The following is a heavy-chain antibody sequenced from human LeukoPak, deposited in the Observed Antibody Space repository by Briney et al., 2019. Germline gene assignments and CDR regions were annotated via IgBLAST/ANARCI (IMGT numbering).Heavy chain of an antibody. CDR2: LYSGGRT. D-gene: IGHD3-22*01. J-gene: IGHJ6*03. CDR3: AKGSKAVVFTRDHYMDV. V-gene: IGHV3-53*05. Sequence: GGSLRLSCAASGFTVSSKYMSWVRQAPGKGLEWVSVLYSGGRTDYAESVEGRFTISLYYADSVKGRFTISRDNSKSTLYLQMNSLRAEDTAVYYCAKGSKAVVFTRDHYMDVWGKGTTVTFSS. CDR1: GFTVSSKY.